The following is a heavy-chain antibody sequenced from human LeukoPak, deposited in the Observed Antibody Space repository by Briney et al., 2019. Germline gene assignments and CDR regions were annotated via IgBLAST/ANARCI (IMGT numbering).Heavy chain of an antibody. CDR3: AKPTTQAEPPLDY. CDR1: AFTFSTYG. V-gene: IGHV3-30*18. D-gene: IGHD1-14*01. J-gene: IGHJ4*02. Sequence: PGGSLSHSCAATAFTFSTYGMHWVRQAPGKGLEWVAVISYDGSDKYYADSVKGRFTISRGNSKNTLYLQMNSLRAGDTAVYYCAKPTTQAEPPLDYWGQATLVTVSS. CDR2: ISYDGSDK.